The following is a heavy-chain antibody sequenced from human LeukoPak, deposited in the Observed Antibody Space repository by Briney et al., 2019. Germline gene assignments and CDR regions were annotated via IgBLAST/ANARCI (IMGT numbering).Heavy chain of an antibody. Sequence: RGSLRLSCTFSGFTFSSYWMIWVRQAPGKGLEWVASIKEDGSEKYYLDSVKGRFTVSRDNAKNSGDLQMSSLRVEDTAVYYGECMNSWGEGTVVSVSS. V-gene: IGHV3-7*05. J-gene: IGHJ1*01. D-gene: IGHD1-7*01. CDR1: GFTFSSYW. CDR3: ECMNS. CDR2: IKEDGSEK.